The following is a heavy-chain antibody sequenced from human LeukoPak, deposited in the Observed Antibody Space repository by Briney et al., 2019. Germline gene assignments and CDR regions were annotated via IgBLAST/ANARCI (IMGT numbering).Heavy chain of an antibody. CDR1: GYTFTDYY. V-gene: IGHV1-2*02. D-gene: IGHD7-27*01. CDR2: INPNSGGT. CDR3: ARDRDWGQDY. Sequence: ASVKVSCKASGYTFTDYYILWVRQAPGQGLEWTGWINPNSGGTNYAQKFQGRVTMTRDASIGTAYMELSRLISDDTAVYYCARDRDWGQDYWGQGTLVTVSS. J-gene: IGHJ4*02.